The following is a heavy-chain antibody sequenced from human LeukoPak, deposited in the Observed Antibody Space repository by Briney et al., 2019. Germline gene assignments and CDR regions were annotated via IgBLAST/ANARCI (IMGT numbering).Heavy chain of an antibody. V-gene: IGHV3-30-3*01. Sequence: GGSLRLSCAASGFTFSNYAIHWVRQAPGKGLEWVAFISYDGIIKYYADSVRGRFTISRDNSQNTLDLQMNSLRAEDTAVYYCARDLSERYSTDYWGQGTLVTVSS. D-gene: IGHD1-26*01. J-gene: IGHJ4*02. CDR1: GFTFSNYA. CDR2: ISYDGIIK. CDR3: ARDLSERYSTDY.